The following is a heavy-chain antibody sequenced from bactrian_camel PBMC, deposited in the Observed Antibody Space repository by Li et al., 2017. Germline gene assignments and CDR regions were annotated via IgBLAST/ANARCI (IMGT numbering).Heavy chain of an antibody. CDR2: NHSDGPT. J-gene: IGHJ4*01. D-gene: IGHD4*01. V-gene: IGHV3S53*01. Sequence: HVQLVESGGGSVQAGGSLRLPCVGSGYIDSDYLMGWFRQAPGKEREKVATNHSDGPTTYADSVKGRFTISKDAAKSTLFLQMNSLTTEDTAIYYCAKDEGWTLDYAETQGTQVTVS. CDR1: GYIDSDYL.